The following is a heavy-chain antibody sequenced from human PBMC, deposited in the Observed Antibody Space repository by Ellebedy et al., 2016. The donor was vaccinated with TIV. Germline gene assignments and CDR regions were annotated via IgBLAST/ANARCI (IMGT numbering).Heavy chain of an antibody. CDR3: ARRRKGSSWYPRTSHYYYGMDV. D-gene: IGHD6-13*01. V-gene: IGHV3-21*01. CDR1: GFTFSSYS. J-gene: IGHJ6*02. Sequence: GESLKISXAASGFTFSSYSMNWVRQAPGKGLEWVSSISSSSYIYYADSVKGRFTISRDNAKNSLYLQMNSLRAEDTAVYYCARRRKGSSWYPRTSHYYYGMDVWGQGTTVTVSS. CDR2: ISSSSYI.